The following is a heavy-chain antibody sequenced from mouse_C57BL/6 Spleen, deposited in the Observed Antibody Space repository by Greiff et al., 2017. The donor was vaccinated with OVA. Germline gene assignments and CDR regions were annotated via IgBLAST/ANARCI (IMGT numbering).Heavy chain of an antibody. CDR2: INPSNGGT. CDR1: GYTFTSYW. CDR3: ARDGNHYYAMDY. D-gene: IGHD1-1*01. V-gene: IGHV1-53*01. Sequence: QVQLKEPGTELVKPGASVKLSCKASGYTFTSYWMHWVKQRPGQGLEWIGNINPSNGGTNYNEKFKSKATLTVDKSSSTAYMQLSSLTSEDSAVYYCARDGNHYYAMDYWGQGTSVTVSS. J-gene: IGHJ4*01.